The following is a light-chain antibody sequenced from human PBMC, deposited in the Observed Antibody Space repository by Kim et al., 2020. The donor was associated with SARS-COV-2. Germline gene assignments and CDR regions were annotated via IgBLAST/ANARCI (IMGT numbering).Light chain of an antibody. J-gene: IGKJ1*01. Sequence: DIQMTQSPSILSASVGDRVIITCRASQTINTWLAWYQQKPGKAPKLLIYKASNLESGVPSRFSGSGSGTEFTLSISGLQPEDFATYYCQQYSGYSQTFGQGTKVDI. V-gene: IGKV1-5*03. CDR2: KAS. CDR3: QQYSGYSQT. CDR1: QTINTW.